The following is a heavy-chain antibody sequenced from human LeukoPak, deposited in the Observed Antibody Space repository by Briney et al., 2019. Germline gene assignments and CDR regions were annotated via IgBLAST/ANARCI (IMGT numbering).Heavy chain of an antibody. CDR1: GFTFDDYA. CDR3: ARDGGVGATDY. D-gene: IGHD1-26*01. CDR2: ISWNSGSI. V-gene: IGHV3-9*01. J-gene: IGHJ4*02. Sequence: PGGSLRLSCAASGFTFDDYAMHWVRQAPGKGLEWVSGISWNSGSIGYADSVKGRFTISRDNAKNSLYLQMNSLRAEDTAVYYCARDGGVGATDYWGQGTLVTVSS.